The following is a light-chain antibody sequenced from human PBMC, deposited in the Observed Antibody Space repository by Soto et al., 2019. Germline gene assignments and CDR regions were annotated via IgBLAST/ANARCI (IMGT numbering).Light chain of an antibody. Sequence: QAVVAQPPSVSGAPGQRVTISCTGSNSNIGADYDVHWYQQFPGAAPKLLIYGNTNRPSGVPDRFSGSKSRISASLAITGLQAEDEADYCCQSYDSGLSGVVFGGGTKLTVL. CDR2: GNT. J-gene: IGLJ2*01. CDR1: NSNIGADYD. CDR3: QSYDSGLSGVV. V-gene: IGLV1-40*01.